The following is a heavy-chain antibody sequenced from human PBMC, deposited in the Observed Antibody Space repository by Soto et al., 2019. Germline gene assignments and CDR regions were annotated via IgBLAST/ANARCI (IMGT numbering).Heavy chain of an antibody. V-gene: IGHV3-33*03. D-gene: IGHD1-1*01. CDR2: IWHDGINE. J-gene: IGHJ4*02. CDR3: TKSRGDAYNCGLGLDQ. Sequence: QERLVESGGGVVQPGRSLRLSCAVSGFTFSDYAMHWVRQAPGKGLGWVALIWHDGINEFYADSVKGRFTISRDISNNPLYLPMNSLRPEDTAVYYCTKSRGDAYNCGLGLDQGGQGTLVTVSS. CDR1: GFTFSDYA.